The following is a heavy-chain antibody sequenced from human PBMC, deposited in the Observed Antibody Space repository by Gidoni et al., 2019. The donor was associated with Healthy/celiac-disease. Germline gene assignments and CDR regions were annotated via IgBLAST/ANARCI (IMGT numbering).Heavy chain of an antibody. V-gene: IGHV4-38-2*02. D-gene: IGHD3-22*01. CDR3: ARAKGYYDSSGYKYGMDV. CDR1: GYSISSGYY. J-gene: IGHJ6*02. CDR2: IYHKGST. Sequence: QVQLQESGPGLVKPSETLSLTCTVSGYSISSGYYWGWIRQPPGEGLEWIGSIYHKGSTYYNPSLKSRVTISVDTSKNQFSLKLSSVTAADTAVYYCARAKGYYDSSGYKYGMDVWGQGTTVTVSS.